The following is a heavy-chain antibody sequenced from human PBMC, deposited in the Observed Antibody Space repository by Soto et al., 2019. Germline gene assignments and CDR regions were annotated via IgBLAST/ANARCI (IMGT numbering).Heavy chain of an antibody. J-gene: IGHJ5*02. V-gene: IGHV1-69*01. D-gene: IGHD5-18*01. CDR3: ARYTRDTSMVTRWFDP. Sequence: QVQLVQSGAEVKKPWSSVKVSCKASGVTCSSYAISWVRQAPGQGLEWMGGIIPIFGTANYAQKFQGRVTITADESTSTAYRELSSLRSADTAVYYCARYTRDTSMVTRWFDPWGQGTLVTVS. CDR2: IIPIFGTA. CDR1: GVTCSSYA.